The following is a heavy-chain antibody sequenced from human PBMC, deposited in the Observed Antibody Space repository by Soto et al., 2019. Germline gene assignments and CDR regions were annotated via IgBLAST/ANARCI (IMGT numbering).Heavy chain of an antibody. CDR1: GFTFSSYS. CDR2: ISSSSSTI. J-gene: IGHJ4*02. CDR3: ARAEDIGVVVAATPHYFDY. Sequence: EVQLVESGGGLVQPGGSLRLSCAASGFTFSSYSLNWVRQAPGKGLEWVSYISSSSSTIYYADAVKGRFTISRDNAKNSLYLQMNSLRDEDTAVYYCARAEDIGVVVAATPHYFDYWGQGTLVTVSS. D-gene: IGHD2-15*01. V-gene: IGHV3-48*02.